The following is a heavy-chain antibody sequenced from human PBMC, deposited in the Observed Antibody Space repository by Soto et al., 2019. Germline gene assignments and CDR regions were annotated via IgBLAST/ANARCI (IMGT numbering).Heavy chain of an antibody. J-gene: IGHJ6*02. CDR3: SAAEDYYGMDV. CDR2: IYYSGST. V-gene: IGHV4-39*01. Sequence: SETLSLTCTVSGGSISSSSYYWGWIRQPPGKGLEWIGSIYYSGSTYYNPSLKSRVTISVDTSKNQFSLKLSSVTAADTAVYYCSAAEDYYGMDVWGQGTTVTVSS. CDR1: GGSISSSSYY.